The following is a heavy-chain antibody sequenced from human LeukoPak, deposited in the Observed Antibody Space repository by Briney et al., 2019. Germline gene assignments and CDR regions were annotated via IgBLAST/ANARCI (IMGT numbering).Heavy chain of an antibody. V-gene: IGHV1-69*05. CDR1: GGTFSSYA. CDR3: ARDLAYGGGMDV. CDR2: IIPIFGTA. Sequence: ASVKVSCKASGGTFSSYAISWVRQAPGQGLEWMGGIIPIFGTANYAQKFQGRVTITTDESTSTAYMELSSLRSEDTAAYYCARDLAYGGGMDVWGQGTTVTVSS. J-gene: IGHJ6*02. D-gene: IGHD4-17*01.